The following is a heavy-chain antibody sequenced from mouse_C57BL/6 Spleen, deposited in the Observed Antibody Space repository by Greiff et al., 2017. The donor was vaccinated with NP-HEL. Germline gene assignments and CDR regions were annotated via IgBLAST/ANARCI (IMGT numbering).Heavy chain of an antibody. CDR1: GFSLTSYG. D-gene: IGHD4-1*01. CDR2: IWSGGST. J-gene: IGHJ4*01. CDR3: ASQLGTEAMDY. Sequence: VKLVESGPGLVQPSQSLSITCTVSGFSLTSYGVHWVRQSPGKGLEWLGVIWSGGSTDYNAAFISRLSISKDNSKSQVFFKMNSLQADDTAIYYCASQLGTEAMDYWGQGTSVTVSS. V-gene: IGHV2-2*01.